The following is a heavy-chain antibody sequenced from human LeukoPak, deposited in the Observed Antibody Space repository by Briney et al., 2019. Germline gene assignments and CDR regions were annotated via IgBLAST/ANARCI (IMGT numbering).Heavy chain of an antibody. V-gene: IGHV3-11*01. D-gene: IGHD3-10*01. CDR1: GFTFSDYY. CDR3: ARAGRTSHYYYYYMDV. J-gene: IGHJ6*03. Sequence: GGSLRLSCAASGFTFSDYYMSWIRQAPGKGLEWVSYISSSGGTIYYADSVKGRFTISRDNAKNSLYLQMNSLRAEDTAVYYCARAGRTSHYYYYYMDVWGKGTTVTIPS. CDR2: ISSSGGTI.